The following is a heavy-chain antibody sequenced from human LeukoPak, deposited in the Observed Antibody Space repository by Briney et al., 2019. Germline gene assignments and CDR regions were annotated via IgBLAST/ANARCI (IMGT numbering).Heavy chain of an antibody. CDR1: GFAFSSYW. CDR3: ARADLPTAISARAFDF. V-gene: IGHV3-7*04. D-gene: IGHD2-2*01. J-gene: IGHJ3*01. Sequence: PGGSLRLSCAASGFAFSSYWMSWVRQAPGKGLEWVASIKQDGTEKYYVDSVKGRFTISRDNAKSSVYLQMNSLRAEDTAVYYCARADLPTAISARAFDFWGQGTMVTVSS. CDR2: IKQDGTEK.